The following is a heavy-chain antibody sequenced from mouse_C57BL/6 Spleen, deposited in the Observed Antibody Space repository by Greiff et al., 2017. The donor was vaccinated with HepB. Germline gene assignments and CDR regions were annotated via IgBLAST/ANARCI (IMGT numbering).Heavy chain of an antibody. CDR1: GYTFTSYG. CDR3: ASYDGYPFAY. V-gene: IGHV1-81*01. J-gene: IGHJ3*01. Sequence: VQLQESGAELARPGASVKLSCKASGYTFTSYGISWVKQRTGQGLEWIGEIYPRSGNTYYNEKFKGKATLTADKSSSTAYMELRSLTSEDSAVYFCASYDGYPFAYWGQGTLVTVSA. D-gene: IGHD2-3*01. CDR2: IYPRSGNT.